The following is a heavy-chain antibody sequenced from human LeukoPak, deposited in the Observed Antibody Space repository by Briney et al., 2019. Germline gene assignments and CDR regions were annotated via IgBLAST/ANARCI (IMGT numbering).Heavy chain of an antibody. CDR1: GFTFSSYE. D-gene: IGHD5-18*01. Sequence: GGSLRLSCAASGFTFSSYEVNWVRQAPGEGLEWISCISGSGSPIYYADSVKGRFTIYRDNAKNSLYLQMNSLRAEDTAVYYCARGFRHTAMFLDYWGQGTPVTVSS. V-gene: IGHV3-48*03. J-gene: IGHJ4*02. CDR2: ISGSGSPI. CDR3: ARGFRHTAMFLDY.